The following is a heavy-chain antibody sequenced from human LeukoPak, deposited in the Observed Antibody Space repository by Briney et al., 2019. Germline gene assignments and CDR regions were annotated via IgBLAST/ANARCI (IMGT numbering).Heavy chain of an antibody. V-gene: IGHV3-30*02. D-gene: IGHD1-26*01. CDR1: GFTFSSYG. CDR2: IRYDGSNK. Sequence: GGSLRLYCAASGFTFSSYGMHWVRQAPGKGLEWVAFIRYDGSNKYYADSVKGRFTISRDNSKNTLYLQMTSLRAEDTAVYYCAKDTWDEPNFFDDWGQGTLVTVSS. J-gene: IGHJ4*02. CDR3: AKDTWDEPNFFDD.